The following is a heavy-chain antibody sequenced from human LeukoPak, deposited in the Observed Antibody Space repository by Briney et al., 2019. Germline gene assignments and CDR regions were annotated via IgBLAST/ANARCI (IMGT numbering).Heavy chain of an antibody. CDR2: IYYSGST. CDR3: ARSWYSSGWYGY. V-gene: IGHV4-59*11. Sequence: PSETLSLTCAASGGSISSHYWSWIRQPPGKGLEWIGYIYYSGSTDYNPSLKSRVTISVDTSKNQFSLKLSSVTAADTAVYYCARSWYSSGWYGYWGQGTLVTVSS. D-gene: IGHD6-19*01. CDR1: GGSISSHY. J-gene: IGHJ4*02.